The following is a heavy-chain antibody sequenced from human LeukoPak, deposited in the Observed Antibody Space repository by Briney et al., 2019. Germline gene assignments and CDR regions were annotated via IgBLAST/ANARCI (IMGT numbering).Heavy chain of an antibody. D-gene: IGHD3-10*01. J-gene: IGHJ4*02. Sequence: GGSLRLSCAGSRLIVTSNYMSWVRQAPGKGLEWVSVIYHGGSTYYADSVKGRFIISRDYSKNTVYLQVNRLRAEDTAVYYCVRDRYGSGSAWGQGTLVIVSS. CDR1: RLIVTSNY. CDR2: IYHGGST. V-gene: IGHV3-66*01. CDR3: VRDRYGSGSA.